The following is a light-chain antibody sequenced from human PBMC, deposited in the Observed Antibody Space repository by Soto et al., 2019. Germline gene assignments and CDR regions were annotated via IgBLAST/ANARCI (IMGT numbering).Light chain of an antibody. CDR3: QQYGSSPLT. V-gene: IGKV3-20*01. J-gene: IGKJ4*01. Sequence: EIVLTQSPGTLSLSPGERATLSCRASQSVSSSYLAWYQQKPGQAPRLLIYGASSRATGIPDRFSGSGSGTDFTLTISRLEPEDFAVYYCQQYGSSPLTLGGGTKVDLK. CDR2: GAS. CDR1: QSVSSSY.